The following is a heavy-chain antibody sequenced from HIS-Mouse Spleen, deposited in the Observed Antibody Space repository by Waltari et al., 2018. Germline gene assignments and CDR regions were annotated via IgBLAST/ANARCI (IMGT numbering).Heavy chain of an antibody. Sequence: QVQLQESGPGLVKPSETLSLTCTVSGCSLFTYYWICIRPPRATGRERIGRIYTSGSTNYNPSLKSRVTMSVDTSKNQFSLKLSSVTAADTAVYYCARDFHDFWSGYYGGDKKHDAFDIWGQGTMVTVSS. CDR1: GCSLFTYY. D-gene: IGHD3-3*01. CDR3: ARDFHDFWSGYYGGDKKHDAFDI. V-gene: IGHV4-4*07. CDR2: IYTSGST. J-gene: IGHJ3*02.